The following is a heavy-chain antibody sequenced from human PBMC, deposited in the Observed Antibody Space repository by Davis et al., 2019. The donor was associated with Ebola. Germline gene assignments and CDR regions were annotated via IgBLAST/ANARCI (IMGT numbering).Heavy chain of an antibody. Sequence: PGGPLRLSCAASGFAFSPYELNWVRHAPGKGLEWLSYIDGTGDTVYYADSVKGRFTISRDNSKNTLYLQMTSLSAEDTALYYCAKDDEDIVVVPPPMFWGQGTLVTVSS. D-gene: IGHD2-2*01. CDR3: AKDDEDIVVVPPPMF. CDR1: GFAFSPYE. CDR2: IDGTGDTV. V-gene: IGHV3-23*01. J-gene: IGHJ4*02.